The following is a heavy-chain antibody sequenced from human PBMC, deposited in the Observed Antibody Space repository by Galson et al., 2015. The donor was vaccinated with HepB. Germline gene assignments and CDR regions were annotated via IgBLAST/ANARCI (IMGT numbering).Heavy chain of an antibody. CDR2: ISYDGSNK. CDR3: ARATKVVAAYYFDY. CDR1: GFTFSSYA. V-gene: IGHV3-30*04. J-gene: IGHJ4*02. D-gene: IGHD2-15*01. Sequence: SLRLSCAASGFTFSSYAMHWVRQAPGKGLEWVAVISYDGSNKYYADSVKGRFTISRDNSKNTLYLQMNSLRAEDTAVYYCARATKVVAAYYFDYWGQGTLVTVSS.